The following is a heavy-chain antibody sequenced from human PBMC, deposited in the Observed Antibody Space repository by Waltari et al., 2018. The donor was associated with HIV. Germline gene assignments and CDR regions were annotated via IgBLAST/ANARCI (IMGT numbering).Heavy chain of an antibody. CDR1: GLSLDDFG. D-gene: IGHD6-19*01. V-gene: IGHV3-20*04. Sequence: EVQLVESGGRVVRPGGCLGRPCAASGLSLDDFGMTWVRQVPGKGLEWVSTINFNGAWTGYADSVKGRFIISRDNSKNFVYLEMNNLSGEDTALYYCARGGAVASNWFDPWGQGTLVTVSS. CDR3: ARGGAVASNWFDP. CDR2: INFNGAWT. J-gene: IGHJ5*02.